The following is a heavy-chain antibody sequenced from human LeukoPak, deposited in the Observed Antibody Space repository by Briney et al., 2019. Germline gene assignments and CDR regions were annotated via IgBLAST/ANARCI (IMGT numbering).Heavy chain of an antibody. CDR2: ISSSSSYI. D-gene: IGHD4-17*01. CDR1: GFTFSSYS. Sequence: PGGSLRLSCAASGFTFSSYSMNWVRQAPRKGLEWVSSISSSSSYIYYADSVKGRFTISRDNAKNSLYLQMNSLRAEDTAVYYCARAMTTVFDYWGQGTLVTVSS. CDR3: ARAMTTVFDY. V-gene: IGHV3-21*01. J-gene: IGHJ4*02.